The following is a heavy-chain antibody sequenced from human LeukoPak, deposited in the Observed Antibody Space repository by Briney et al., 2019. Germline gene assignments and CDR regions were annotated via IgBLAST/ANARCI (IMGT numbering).Heavy chain of an antibody. Sequence: SVKVSCKASGGTFSSYAISWVRQAPGQGLEWMGRIIPILGIANYAQKFQGRVTITADKSTSTAYMELSSLRSEDTAAYYCARDYDFWSGQDWGQGTLVTVSS. CDR2: IIPILGIA. V-gene: IGHV1-69*04. D-gene: IGHD3-3*01. CDR1: GGTFSSYA. J-gene: IGHJ1*01. CDR3: ARDYDFWSGQD.